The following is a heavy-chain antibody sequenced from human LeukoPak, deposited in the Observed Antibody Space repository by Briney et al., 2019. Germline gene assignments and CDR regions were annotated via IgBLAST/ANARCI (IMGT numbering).Heavy chain of an antibody. D-gene: IGHD1-26*01. CDR3: ARDSGSFWDY. J-gene: IGHJ4*02. CDR1: GGSISSHY. V-gene: IGHV4-59*11. CDR2: IYYSGRT. Sequence: SETLSLTCTVSGGSISSHYWSWIRQPPGKGLEWIGYIYYSGRTNYNPSLKSRVTISVDTSKNQFSLKLSSVTAADTAVYYCARDSGSFWDYWGQGTLVTVSS.